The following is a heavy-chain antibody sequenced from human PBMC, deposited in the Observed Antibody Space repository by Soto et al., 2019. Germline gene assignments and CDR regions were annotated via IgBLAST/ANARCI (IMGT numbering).Heavy chain of an antibody. D-gene: IGHD1-1*01. CDR2: VDSGGSST. CDR3: ARDNWNSY. CDR1: GFTFSTYW. Sequence: GGSLRLSCVASGFTFSTYWMHWVRQAPEKGLVWVSRVDSGGSSTNYADSVKGRFTISRDNAKNTLYLQMSSLRAEDTGVYYCARDNWNSYWGQGTRVTVSS. V-gene: IGHV3-74*01. J-gene: IGHJ4*02.